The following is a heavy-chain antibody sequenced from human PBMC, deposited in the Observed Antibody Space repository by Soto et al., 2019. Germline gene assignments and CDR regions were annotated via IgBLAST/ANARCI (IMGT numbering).Heavy chain of an antibody. CDR2: ISSAGSAT. D-gene: IGHD3-10*01. CDR1: GFTFSDFE. J-gene: IGHJ4*02. Sequence: PGGSLRLSCVSSGFTFSDFEMNWVRQAPGKGLEWIAYISSAGSATFYADSVKGRFTISRDNAMSSLFLQMHSLSAEDTALYHCVGASGVNPIDFWGQGTQVTVSS. CDR3: VGASGVNPIDF. V-gene: IGHV3-48*03.